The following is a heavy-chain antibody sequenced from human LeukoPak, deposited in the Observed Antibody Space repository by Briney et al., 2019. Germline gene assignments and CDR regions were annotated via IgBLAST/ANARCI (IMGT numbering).Heavy chain of an antibody. CDR1: GITFSSYW. V-gene: IGHV3-7*03. J-gene: IGHJ4*02. CDR2: IKQDGGEK. CDR3: ARDGRPLDY. Sequence: GGSLRLSCADSGITFSSYWMSWVRQAPGKGLEWVANIKQDGGEKYYVDSVKGRFTISRDNAKDSLYLQMNNLRVEDTAVYYCARDGRPLDYWGQGTLVTVSS.